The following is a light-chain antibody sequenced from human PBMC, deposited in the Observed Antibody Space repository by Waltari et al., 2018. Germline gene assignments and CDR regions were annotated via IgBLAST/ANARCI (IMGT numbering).Light chain of an antibody. CDR1: QSIGSW. CDR3: LQYSTSPYS. Sequence: DIQITQSPSSLSASVGDTVPITCRASQSIGSWLAWYHQEAGKAPKLLIYKASSLLTGVPSRFSGSGSGTYFTLTISGLQPEDFATYYCLQYSTSPYSFGQGTKVEIK. V-gene: IGKV1D-16*01. J-gene: IGKJ2*03. CDR2: KAS.